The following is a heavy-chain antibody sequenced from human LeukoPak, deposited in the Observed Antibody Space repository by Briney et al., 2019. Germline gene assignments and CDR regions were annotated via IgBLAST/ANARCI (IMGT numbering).Heavy chain of an antibody. Sequence: RPSETLSLTCSVSDDSINSISYYWSWIRQPAGKGLEWVGLIYTGGNTNYNPSLKSRVTISVDTSRKQLSLQLNSVTAADTAVYCCARWRAVTGFYFDSWGQGTLVTVSS. CDR3: ARWRAVTGFYFDS. V-gene: IGHV4-61*02. J-gene: IGHJ4*02. D-gene: IGHD6-19*01. CDR1: DDSINSISYY. CDR2: IYTGGNT.